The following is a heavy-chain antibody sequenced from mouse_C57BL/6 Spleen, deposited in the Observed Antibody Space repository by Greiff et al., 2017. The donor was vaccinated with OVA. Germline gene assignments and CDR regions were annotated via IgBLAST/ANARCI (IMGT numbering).Heavy chain of an antibody. CDR1: GFTFSDYG. V-gene: IGHV5-17*01. CDR3: ARRAYYSNYVHYYAMDY. CDR2: ISSGSSTI. Sequence: EVMLVESGGGLVKPGGSLKLSCAASGFTFSDYGMHWVRQAPEKGLEWVAYISSGSSTIYYADTVKGRFTISRDNAKNTLFLQMTSLRSEDTAMYYCARRAYYSNYVHYYAMDYWGQGTSVTVSS. D-gene: IGHD2-5*01. J-gene: IGHJ4*01.